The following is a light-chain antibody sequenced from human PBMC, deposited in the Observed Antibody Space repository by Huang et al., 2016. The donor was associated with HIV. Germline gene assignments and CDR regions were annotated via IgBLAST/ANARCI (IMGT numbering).Light chain of an antibody. CDR1: ESVGSS. CDR2: GAY. Sequence: EIVMTQSPAPLSVSPGEIVILSCRASESVGSSLAWYQQKPGQAPRRLIYGAYTRASGVPPRFSGSGSGTEFTLSISGLQSADFAVYYCQQYDKWPPLLTFGGGTKVEIK. V-gene: IGKV3-15*01. J-gene: IGKJ4*01. CDR3: QQYDKWPPLLT.